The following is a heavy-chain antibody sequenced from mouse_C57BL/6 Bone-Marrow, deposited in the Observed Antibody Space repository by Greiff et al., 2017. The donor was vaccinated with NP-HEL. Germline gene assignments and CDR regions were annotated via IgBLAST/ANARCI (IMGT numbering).Heavy chain of an antibody. CDR3: ATIYYYGSSLFDY. J-gene: IGHJ2*01. CDR1: GYSFTDYN. V-gene: IGHV1-39*01. CDR2: INPNYGTT. Sequence: VQLQQSGPELVKPGASVKISCKASGYSFTDYNMNWVKQSNGKSLEWIGVINPNYGTTSYNQKFKGKATLTVDQSSSPVYMQLNSLTSEDSAIYYCATIYYYGSSLFDYWGQGTTLTVSS. D-gene: IGHD1-1*01.